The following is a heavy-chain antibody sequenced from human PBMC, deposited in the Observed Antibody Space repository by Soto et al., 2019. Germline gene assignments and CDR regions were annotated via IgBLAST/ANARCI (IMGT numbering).Heavy chain of an antibody. J-gene: IGHJ5*02. Sequence: PSETLSLTCAVSGGSISNYYWGGIRQPPGRGLEWIGHIFYSGSTNYNPALKSRVTISVDTSKSQFSLKLSSVTAADTAVYYCAKDSGYNYGYFRWFDPWGQGTLVTVPQ. CDR2: IFYSGST. D-gene: IGHD5-18*01. CDR1: GGSISNYY. V-gene: IGHV4-59*01. CDR3: AKDSGYNYGYFRWFDP.